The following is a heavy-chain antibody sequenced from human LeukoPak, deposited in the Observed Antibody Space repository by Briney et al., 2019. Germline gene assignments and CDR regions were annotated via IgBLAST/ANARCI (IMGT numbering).Heavy chain of an antibody. J-gene: IGHJ4*02. V-gene: IGHV3-30*18. CDR1: GFTFSSFG. D-gene: IGHD5-24*01. CDR3: AKSRDGYNYIDY. Sequence: GRSLRLSCAASGFTFSSFGMHWVRQAPGKGLEWVAVISYDGSNKYYADSVKGRFTISRDNSKNTLYLQMNSLRAEDTAVYYCAKSRDGYNYIDYWGQGTLVTVSS. CDR2: ISYDGSNK.